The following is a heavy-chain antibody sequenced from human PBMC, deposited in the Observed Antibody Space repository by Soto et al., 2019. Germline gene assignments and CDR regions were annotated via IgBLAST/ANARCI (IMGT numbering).Heavy chain of an antibody. J-gene: IGHJ4*02. D-gene: IGHD3-3*01. CDR3: AKGNNLEWFLSPIAY. CDR1: GFTFSNYV. CDR2: ISGSGGST. V-gene: IGHV3-23*01. Sequence: EVQLLDSGGDLEQPGGSLRLSCAASGFTFSNYVMSWVRQAPGKGLEWVSAISGSGGSTYSADSVKGRFTVSRDNSKNTLYLQMDSLRAEDTAVYYCAKGNNLEWFLSPIAYWGQGTLVTVSS.